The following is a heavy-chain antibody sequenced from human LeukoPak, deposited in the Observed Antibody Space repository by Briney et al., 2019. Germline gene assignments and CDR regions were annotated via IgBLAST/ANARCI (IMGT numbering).Heavy chain of an antibody. Sequence: GGSLRLSCAASGFIFSDYYMSWIRQAPGKGLEWVSYISSSGSTTYYADSVKGRVTVSRDKAKNSLYLQMNSLRAEDTAVYYCARVRGGNSDSDYFDYWGQGTLVTVSS. CDR2: ISSSGSTT. CDR1: GFIFSDYY. J-gene: IGHJ4*02. V-gene: IGHV3-11*01. D-gene: IGHD4-23*01. CDR3: ARVRGGNSDSDYFDY.